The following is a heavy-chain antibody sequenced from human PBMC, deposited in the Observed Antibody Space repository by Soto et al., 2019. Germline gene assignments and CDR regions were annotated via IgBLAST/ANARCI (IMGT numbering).Heavy chain of an antibody. CDR2: IIPIFGTA. J-gene: IGHJ4*02. V-gene: IGHV1-69*01. Sequence: QVQLVQSGAEVKKPGSSVKVSCKASGGTFSSYAISWVRQAPGQGLEWMGGIIPIFGTANYAQKFQGRVAITADESTSTAYMELSSLRSEDTAVYYCARDLKGYGEYYFDYWGQGTLVTVSS. D-gene: IGHD4-17*01. CDR1: GGTFSSYA. CDR3: ARDLKGYGEYYFDY.